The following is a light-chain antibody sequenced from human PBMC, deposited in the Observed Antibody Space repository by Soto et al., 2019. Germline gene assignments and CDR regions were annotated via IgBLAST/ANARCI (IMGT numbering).Light chain of an antibody. J-gene: IGKJ1*01. V-gene: IGKV1-39*01. CDR1: QSISNH. CDR3: QQSSNTPWT. Sequence: DIQMTQSPSSLSASVGDRVTITCRASQSISNHLNWYQQKAGKAPKFLIYAASSLQSGVPSRFSGSGSGTDFTLTINSLQPEDFASYFCQQSSNTPWTFGQGTKVEIK. CDR2: AAS.